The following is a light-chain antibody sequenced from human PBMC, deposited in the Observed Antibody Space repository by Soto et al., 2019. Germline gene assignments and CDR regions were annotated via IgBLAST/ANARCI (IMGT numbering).Light chain of an antibody. J-gene: IGLJ3*02. CDR3: SSYAGSNNLV. CDR2: EVN. V-gene: IGLV2-8*01. Sequence: QSLMTQPPCASGSPGQSVTISCTGTSGDVGVYNYVSWYQQHPGKAPKLMIYEVNKRPSGVPNRFSGSKSGNTASLTVSGLQAEDEADYYCSSYAGSNNLVFGGGTKLTVL. CDR1: SGDVGVYNY.